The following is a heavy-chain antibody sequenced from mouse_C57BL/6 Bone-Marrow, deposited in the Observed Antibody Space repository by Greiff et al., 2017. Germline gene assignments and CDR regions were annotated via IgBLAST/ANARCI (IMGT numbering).Heavy chain of an antibody. J-gene: IGHJ4*01. CDR2: INPNYGTT. CDR1: GYSFTDYN. CDR3: ERYYGRCYYAMDY. Sequence: VQLKQSGPELVKPGASVKISCKASGYSFTDYNMNWVKQSNGQSLEWIGVINPNYGTTSYNQKFKGKATLTVDQSSSTAYMQLNSLTSEDSAVYYGERYYGRCYYAMDYWGQGTTVTVSS. V-gene: IGHV1-39*01. D-gene: IGHD1-1*01.